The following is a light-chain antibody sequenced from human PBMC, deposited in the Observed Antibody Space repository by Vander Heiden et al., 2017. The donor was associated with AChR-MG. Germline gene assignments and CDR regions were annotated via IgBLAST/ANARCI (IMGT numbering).Light chain of an antibody. CDR3: CSYAGNYAHV. CDR1: SSDVGAYNY. V-gene: IGLV2-11*01. J-gene: IGLJ1*01. CDR2: DVS. Sequence: QSALTQPHSVSGSPGQSVAIPCTGTSSDVGAYNYVPWYQLHPGKAPKLMIYDVSKRPSGVPDRFSGSKSGNTASLTISGRQAEDEADYYCCSYAGNYAHVFGTGTKVTVL.